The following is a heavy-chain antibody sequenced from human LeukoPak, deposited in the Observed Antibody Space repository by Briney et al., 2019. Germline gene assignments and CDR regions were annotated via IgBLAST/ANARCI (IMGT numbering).Heavy chain of an antibody. Sequence: PSETLSLTCAVYGGSFSGYYWSWIRQPPGKGLEWNGEFNHSGSTNYNPSLKSRVTISVDTSKNQFSLKLSSVTAADTAVYYCARGLRYFDWFYYYGMDVWGKGTTVTVSS. V-gene: IGHV4-34*01. D-gene: IGHD3-9*01. CDR2: FNHSGST. CDR3: ARGLRYFDWFYYYGMDV. J-gene: IGHJ6*04. CDR1: GGSFSGYY.